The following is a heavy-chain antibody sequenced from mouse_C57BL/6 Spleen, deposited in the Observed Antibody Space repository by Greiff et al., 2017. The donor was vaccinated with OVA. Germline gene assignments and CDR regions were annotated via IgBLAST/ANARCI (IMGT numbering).Heavy chain of an antibody. CDR3: ARSYYDYVYAMDY. Sequence: EVHLVESGPELVKPGASVKISCKASGYSFTGYYMNWVKQSPEKSLEWIGEINPSTGGTTYNQKFKAKATLTVDKSSSTAYMQLKSLTSEDSAVYYCARSYYDYVYAMDYWGQGTSVTVSS. J-gene: IGHJ4*01. CDR1: GYSFTGYY. CDR2: INPSTGGT. V-gene: IGHV1-42*01. D-gene: IGHD2-4*01.